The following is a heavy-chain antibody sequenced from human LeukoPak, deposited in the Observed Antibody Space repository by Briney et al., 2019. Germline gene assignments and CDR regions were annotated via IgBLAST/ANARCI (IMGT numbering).Heavy chain of an antibody. Sequence: GGSLRLSCAASGFTFSSNWMSWVRQAPGKGLEWVANIKQDGSDKYHVDSVKGRFTISRDNAKNSLYLQMNSLRVEDTAVYYCARDYDWGQGTLVTVSS. CDR3: ARDYD. J-gene: IGHJ4*02. CDR1: GFTFSSNW. CDR2: IKQDGSDK. D-gene: IGHD4-17*01. V-gene: IGHV3-7*01.